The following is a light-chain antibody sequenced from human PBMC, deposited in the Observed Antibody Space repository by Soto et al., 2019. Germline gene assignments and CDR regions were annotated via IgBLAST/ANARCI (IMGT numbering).Light chain of an antibody. V-gene: IGKV3-15*01. CDR3: QQYNNWPLT. J-gene: IGKJ4*01. CDR2: GAS. CDR1: QSLSTRS. Sequence: EIVLTQSPGTLSLSPGERLTLSCRTSQSLSTRSLAWYQQKPGQAPRLLIYGASTRATGIPARFSGSGSGTEFTLTISSLQSEDFAVYYCQQYNNWPLTFGGGTKVDI.